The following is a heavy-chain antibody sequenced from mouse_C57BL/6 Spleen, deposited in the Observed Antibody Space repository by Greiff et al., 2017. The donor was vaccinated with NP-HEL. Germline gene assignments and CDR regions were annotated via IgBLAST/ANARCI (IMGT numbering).Heavy chain of an antibody. Sequence: EVQRVESGGDLVKPGGSLKLSCAASGFTFSSYGMSWVRQTPDKRLEWVATISSGGSYTYYPDSVKGRFTISRDNAKNTLYLQMSSLKSEDTAMYYRARHERTTVVANFDYWGKGTTLTVSS. V-gene: IGHV5-6*01. CDR3: ARHERTTVVANFDY. CDR1: GFTFSSYG. J-gene: IGHJ2*01. CDR2: ISSGGSYT. D-gene: IGHD1-1*01.